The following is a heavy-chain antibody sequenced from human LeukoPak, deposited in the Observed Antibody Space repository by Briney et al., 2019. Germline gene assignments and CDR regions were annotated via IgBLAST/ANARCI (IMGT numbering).Heavy chain of an antibody. Sequence: GRSLRLSCAASGFTFDDYGIHWGRQAPGKGLKWVSGIDWNSGALGYADSVKGRFTISRDNAKNSLYLQMNSLRAEDTAFYYCVKDRAANLFGSGAFEDCGQGALVTVSS. CDR1: GFTFDDYG. J-gene: IGHJ4*02. V-gene: IGHV3-9*01. D-gene: IGHD3-10*01. CDR3: VKDRAANLFGSGAFED. CDR2: IDWNSGAL.